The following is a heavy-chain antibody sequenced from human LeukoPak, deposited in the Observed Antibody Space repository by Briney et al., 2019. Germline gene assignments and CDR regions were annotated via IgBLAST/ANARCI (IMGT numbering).Heavy chain of an antibody. CDR1: GGSINPNY. Sequence: PSETLSLTCTVSGGSINPNYWSWIRQPPGKGLEWIGYIYHSGSTYYNPSLKSRVTISVDRSKNQFSLKLSSVTAADTAVYYCARDFEDRSYVLRYFDWAMFPHAFDIWGQGTMVTVSS. D-gene: IGHD3-9*01. V-gene: IGHV4-59*12. J-gene: IGHJ3*02. CDR3: ARDFEDRSYVLRYFDWAMFPHAFDI. CDR2: IYHSGST.